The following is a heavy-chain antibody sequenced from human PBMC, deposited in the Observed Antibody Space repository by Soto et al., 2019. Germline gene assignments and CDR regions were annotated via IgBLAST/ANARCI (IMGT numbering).Heavy chain of an antibody. CDR1: GFTFSSYS. D-gene: IGHD2-15*01. Sequence: PGGSLRLSCAASGFTFSSYSMNWVRQAPGKGLEWVSPISSSSSYIYYADSVKGRFTISRDNAKNSLYLQMNSLRAEDTAVYYCARETADIVVVVAASWFDPWGQGTLVTVSS. CDR3: ARETADIVVVVAASWFDP. CDR2: ISSSSSYI. J-gene: IGHJ5*02. V-gene: IGHV3-21*01.